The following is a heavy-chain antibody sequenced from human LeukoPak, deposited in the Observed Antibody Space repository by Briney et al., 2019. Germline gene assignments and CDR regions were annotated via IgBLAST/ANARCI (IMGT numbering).Heavy chain of an antibody. J-gene: IGHJ5*02. CDR1: GGSFSGYY. V-gene: IGHV4-34*01. Sequence: PSETLSLTCAVYGGSFSGYYWSWIRQPPGKGLEWIGEINHSGSTNYNPSLKSRVTISVDTSKNQFSLKLSSVTAADTAVYYCASQIVVAPAAMGGWFDPWGQGTLVTVSS. CDR2: INHSGST. CDR3: ASQIVVAPAAMGGWFDP. D-gene: IGHD2-2*01.